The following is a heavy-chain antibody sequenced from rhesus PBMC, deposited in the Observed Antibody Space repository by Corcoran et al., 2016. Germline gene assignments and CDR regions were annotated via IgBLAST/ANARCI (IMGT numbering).Heavy chain of an antibody. D-gene: IGHD6-25*01. CDR2: IDSKSGTT. V-gene: IGHV4-73*01. Sequence: QVKLQQWGEGLVQPSETLSRTCAVYGDSLSGSYYWSWIHQATGEGQEWIGKIDSKSGTTNNDPTIKNRGTISKDTSKNQFSLKLNSVTAADTAVYYCARGYRGSWNSRVDYWCQGVLVTVSS. CDR3: ARGYRGSWNSRVDY. J-gene: IGHJ4*01. CDR1: GDSLSGSYY.